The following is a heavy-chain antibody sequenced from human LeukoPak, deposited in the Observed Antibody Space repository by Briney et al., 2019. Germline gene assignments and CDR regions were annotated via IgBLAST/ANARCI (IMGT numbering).Heavy chain of an antibody. CDR2: FFASDTA. CDR1: GGPVSSYF. Sequence: NPSETLSLTCTVSGGPVSSYFWSWIRQPPGKGLEWIGFFFASDTAKYNPSLNNRVTISADTSRDQLSLRLTSVTAADTAVYYCARHELGTHYYDDSGSLEHWGQGILVTVSS. V-gene: IGHV4-59*08. D-gene: IGHD3-22*01. J-gene: IGHJ4*02. CDR3: ARHELGTHYYDDSGSLEH.